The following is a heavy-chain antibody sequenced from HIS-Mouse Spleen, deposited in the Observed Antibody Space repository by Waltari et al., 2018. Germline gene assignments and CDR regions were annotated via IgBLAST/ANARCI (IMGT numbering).Heavy chain of an antibody. CDR2: ISYDGSNK. CDR3: AKDKHHAFDY. V-gene: IGHV3-30*18. CDR1: GFPFSSYG. J-gene: IGHJ4*02. Sequence: QVQLVESGGGVVKPGRSVGLSCAAAGFPFSSYGMHWVRQAPGKGLEWVAVISYDGSNKYYADSVKGRFTISRDNSKNTLYLQMNSLRAEDTAVYYCAKDKHHAFDYWGQGTLVTVSS.